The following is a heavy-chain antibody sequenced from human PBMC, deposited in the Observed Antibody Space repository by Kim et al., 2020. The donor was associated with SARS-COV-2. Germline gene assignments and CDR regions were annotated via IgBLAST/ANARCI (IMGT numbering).Heavy chain of an antibody. CDR1: GYTLTELS. CDR3: ATGTPYYDSSGYHGWFDP. V-gene: IGHV1-24*01. CDR2: FDAEDGES. Sequence: ASVKVSCKVSGYTLTELSMHWVRQAPGKGLEWMGGFDAEDGESIYAQKFQGRVTMTEDTSTDTAYMELSSLRSEDTAVYYCATGTPYYDSSGYHGWFDPWGQGTLVTVSS. D-gene: IGHD3-22*01. J-gene: IGHJ5*02.